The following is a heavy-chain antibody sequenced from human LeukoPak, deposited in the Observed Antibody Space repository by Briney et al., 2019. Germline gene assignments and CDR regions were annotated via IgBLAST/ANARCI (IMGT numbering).Heavy chain of an antibody. V-gene: IGHV4-39*07. Sequence: SETLPLTCTVSGGSISSSSYYWGWIRQPPGKGLEWIGSIYYSGSTYYNPSLKSRVTISVDTSKNQFSLKLSSVTAADTAVYYCARDGIWGQGTLVTVSS. CDR1: GGSISSSSYY. CDR3: ARDGI. D-gene: IGHD1-14*01. J-gene: IGHJ4*02. CDR2: IYYSGST.